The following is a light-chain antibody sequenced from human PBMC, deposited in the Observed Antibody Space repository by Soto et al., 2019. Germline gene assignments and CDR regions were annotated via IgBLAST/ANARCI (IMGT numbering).Light chain of an antibody. CDR2: GAS. CDR1: QSVSNSY. CDR3: QQYGSSSSCT. Sequence: EIVLTQSPGTLSLSPGERATLSCRASQSVSNSYLAWYQQKPGQAPRLLIYGASTRASGIPDRFSGSGSETDFTLTITRLEPEDFAVYYCQQYGSSSSCTFGQGTKVEIK. V-gene: IGKV3-20*01. J-gene: IGKJ1*01.